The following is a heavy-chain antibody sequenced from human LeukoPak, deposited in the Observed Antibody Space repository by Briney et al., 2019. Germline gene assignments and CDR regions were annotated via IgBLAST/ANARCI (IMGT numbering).Heavy chain of an antibody. CDR1: GFTFFNYA. CDR3: AKDRIASPPQGRFDP. CDR2: ISGSGGNT. D-gene: IGHD6-6*01. J-gene: IGHJ5*02. Sequence: PGGSLRLSCAASGFTFFNYAMSWVRQSPGKGLEWVSIISGSGGNTNYADSVKGRFTISRDNSNNTLYLQMNSLRAEDTAVYYCAKDRIASPPQGRFDPWGQGTLVTVSS. V-gene: IGHV3-23*01.